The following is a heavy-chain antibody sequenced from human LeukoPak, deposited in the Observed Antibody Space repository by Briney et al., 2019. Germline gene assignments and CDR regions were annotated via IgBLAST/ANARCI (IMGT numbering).Heavy chain of an antibody. CDR2: ISYDGNEI. V-gene: IGHV3-30*04. CDR3: ARGGGKWELPVFDY. CDR1: GFSFSSYA. D-gene: IGHD1-26*01. J-gene: IGHJ4*02. Sequence: PGGSLRLSCAASGFSFSSYAAHWVRQAPGKGLEWVASISYDGNEIYYAASVKGRFTISRDNSKNTKYLQMNSLRDEDTAVYYCARGGGKWELPVFDYWGQGTLVTVSS.